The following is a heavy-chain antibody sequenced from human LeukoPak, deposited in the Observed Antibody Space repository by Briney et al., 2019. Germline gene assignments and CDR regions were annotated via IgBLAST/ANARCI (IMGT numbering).Heavy chain of an antibody. V-gene: IGHV3-21*01. CDR1: GFTFSHYS. J-gene: IGHJ4*02. CDR3: ARVNYYDSSGPGRVDY. Sequence: SGGSLRLSCAASGFTFSHYSMNWVRQAPGKGLEWVSSISSSSSYIYYADSVKGRFTISRDNAKNSLYLQMNSLRAEDTAVYYCARVNYYDSSGPGRVDYWGQGTLVTVSS. D-gene: IGHD3-22*01. CDR2: ISSSSSYI.